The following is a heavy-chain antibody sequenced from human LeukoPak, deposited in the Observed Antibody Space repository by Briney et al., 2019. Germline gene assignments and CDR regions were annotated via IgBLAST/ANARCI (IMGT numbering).Heavy chain of an antibody. CDR3: ARKYNWNPYYFDY. CDR2: INHSGST. CDR1: GGSFSGYY. V-gene: IGHV4-34*01. Sequence: PSETLSLTCAVYGGSFSGYYWSWIRQPPGKGLEWIGEINHSGSTNYNPSLKSRVTISLDSSTNQFSLRLSSVTAADTAVYYCARKYNWNPYYFDYWGQGTLVTVSS. J-gene: IGHJ4*02. D-gene: IGHD1-20*01.